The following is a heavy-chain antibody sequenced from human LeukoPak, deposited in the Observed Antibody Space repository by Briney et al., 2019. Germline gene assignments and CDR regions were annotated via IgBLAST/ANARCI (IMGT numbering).Heavy chain of an antibody. CDR1: GYTFTSYG. CDR2: IIPIFGTA. D-gene: IGHD6-6*01. J-gene: IGHJ4*02. Sequence: SVKVSCKASGYTFTSYGISWVRQAPGQGLEWMGGIIPIFGTANYAQKFQGRVTITADESTSTAYMELSSLRSEDTAVYYCAREDSSSSVGYWGQGTLVTVSS. V-gene: IGHV1-69*13. CDR3: AREDSSSSVGY.